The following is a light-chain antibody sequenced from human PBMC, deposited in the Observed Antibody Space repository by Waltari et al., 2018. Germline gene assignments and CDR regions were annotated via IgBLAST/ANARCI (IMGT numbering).Light chain of an antibody. CDR2: AAS. CDR3: LQDHIFPWT. V-gene: IGKV1-6*01. J-gene: IGKJ1*01. CDR1: QGIRNE. Sequence: AIQMTQSPSSLSASVGDRVTITCRASQGIRNELGWYQQKPGKAPKPLIYAASSLQIGVPSRFSGSGSGTYFTLTISSLQPEDFATYYCLQDHIFPWTFGQGTKVEI.